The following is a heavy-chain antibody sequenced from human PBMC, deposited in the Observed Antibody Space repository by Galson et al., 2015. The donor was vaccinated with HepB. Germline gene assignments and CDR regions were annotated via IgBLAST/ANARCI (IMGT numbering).Heavy chain of an antibody. CDR3: ARELVEASNSVGGRDV. V-gene: IGHV1-69*04. J-gene: IGHJ6*02. CDR1: GGTFSSSA. Sequence: SVKVSCKASGGTFSSSAISWVRQAPGQGLEWMGRIIPILGIANSAQKFQGRVTITADKSTSTAYMERSSLRSEDTAVYYCARELVEASNSVGGRDVWGQGTTVTVSS. CDR2: IIPILGIA. D-gene: IGHD4-23*01.